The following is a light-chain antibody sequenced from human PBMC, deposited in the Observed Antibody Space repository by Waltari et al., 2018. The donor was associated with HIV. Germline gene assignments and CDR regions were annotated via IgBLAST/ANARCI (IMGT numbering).Light chain of an antibody. CDR3: QSYDCSLSGLCV. CDR1: MSNLGAGSA. V-gene: IGLV1-40*01. Sequence: QSTLTQPPSISGAPGQRITISCAGDMSNLGAGSAVHWYQQFPGTAPRLLIYHNNNRPSGFPDRFSGSKSGSSASLAITVLQTEDEADYYCQSYDCSLSGLCVFGGGTKLTVL. CDR2: HNN. J-gene: IGLJ3*02.